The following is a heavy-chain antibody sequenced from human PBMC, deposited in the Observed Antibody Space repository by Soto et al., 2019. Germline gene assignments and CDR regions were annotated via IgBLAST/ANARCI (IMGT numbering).Heavy chain of an antibody. Sequence: QLQLQESGSGLVRPSQTLSLTCAVSGGSISSGGYSWNWIRQPPGKGLEWIGYIYHSGSTLYNPSLKSRVTISGDKSKNQFSLKLSSVTAADTAVYSCARDHLEGNWFDPWGQGTLVTVSS. CDR2: IYHSGST. CDR3: ARDHLEGNWFDP. V-gene: IGHV4-30-2*01. J-gene: IGHJ5*02. CDR1: GGSISSGGYS.